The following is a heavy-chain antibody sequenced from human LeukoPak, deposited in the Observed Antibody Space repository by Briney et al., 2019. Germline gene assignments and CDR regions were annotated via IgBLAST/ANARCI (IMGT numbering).Heavy chain of an antibody. D-gene: IGHD3-10*01. CDR1: GFTFRSYE. Sequence: GGSLRLSCAASGFTFRSYEVNWVRQAPGKGLEWVSYISSSGSTINYADSVKGRFTISRDNAKNSLSLQMNSLRAEDTAVYYCASFGSGLYWGQGTLVTVSS. CDR3: ASFGSGLY. CDR2: ISSSGSTI. V-gene: IGHV3-48*03. J-gene: IGHJ4*02.